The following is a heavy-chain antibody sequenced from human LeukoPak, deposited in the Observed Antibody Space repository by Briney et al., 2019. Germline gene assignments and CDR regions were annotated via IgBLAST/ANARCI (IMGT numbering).Heavy chain of an antibody. CDR3: ARDPKRGDGYNYDY. D-gene: IGHD5-24*01. J-gene: IGHJ4*02. V-gene: IGHV4-30-4*01. CDR2: ISYSGGT. CDR1: GGSISSRDYN. Sequence: PSETLSLTCTVSGGSISSRDYNWAWIRQPPGKGLGWIGYISYSGGTYYNPSLKSRLTISLDTSKNQVSLSVTSVTAADTAVYYCARDPKRGDGYNYDYWGQGTLVTVSS.